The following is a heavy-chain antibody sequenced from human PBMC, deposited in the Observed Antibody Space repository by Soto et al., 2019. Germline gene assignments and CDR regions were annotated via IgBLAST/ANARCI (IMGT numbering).Heavy chain of an antibody. V-gene: IGHV3-23*01. CDR3: ATSLGVVAATRSEYFQP. D-gene: IGHD2-15*01. J-gene: IGHJ1*01. Sequence: EVQLLESGGGLVQPGGSLRLSCAASGFTFSSYAMSWVRQAPGKGLEWVSAISGSGGSTYYADSVKGRFTISRDNSKNTLYLQMNSLRAEDTAVYYCATSLGVVAATRSEYFQPWGQGTLVTVSS. CDR2: ISGSGGST. CDR1: GFTFSSYA.